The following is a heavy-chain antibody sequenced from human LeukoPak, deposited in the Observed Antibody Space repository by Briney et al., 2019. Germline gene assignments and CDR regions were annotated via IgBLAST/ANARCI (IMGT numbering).Heavy chain of an antibody. D-gene: IGHD2-2*02. CDR2: IYYSGST. Sequence: SETLSLTCTVSGGSIINYYWSWIRQPPGKGLEWIGYIYYSGSTNYSPSLKSRVTISVDTSKTQFSLKLSSVTAADTAVYYCARHDGLYSQYYFDYWGQGTLVTVSS. CDR1: GGSIINYY. V-gene: IGHV4-59*01. J-gene: IGHJ4*02. CDR3: ARHDGLYSQYYFDY.